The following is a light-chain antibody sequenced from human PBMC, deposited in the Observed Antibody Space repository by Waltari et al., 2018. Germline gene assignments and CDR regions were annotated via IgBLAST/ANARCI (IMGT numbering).Light chain of an antibody. Sequence: QAALTQPSSVSKSLGQSVTISCTGTNSDVGGDSDVSWYQQHPGTAPRLPIRDVIKRPSGVSDRFSGSKSGNTASLTISGIQAEDEADYYCCSYRIGSTWVFGGGTRLTVL. V-gene: IGLV2-11*01. CDR3: CSYRIGSTWV. CDR2: DVI. J-gene: IGLJ3*02. CDR1: NSDVGGDSD.